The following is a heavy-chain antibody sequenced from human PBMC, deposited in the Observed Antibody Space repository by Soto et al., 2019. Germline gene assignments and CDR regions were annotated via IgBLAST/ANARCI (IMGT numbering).Heavy chain of an antibody. D-gene: IGHD1-26*01. Sequence: QXPTRVEPVFTFSSYGMHWVRQAPGKGLEWVAVIWSDGSTKYYADSVKGRFTISRDSSKNTLYLQMKRLRAEDTAVYYCARDLRSGSCEYWGQG. J-gene: IGHJ4*02. V-gene: IGHV3-33*01. CDR3: ARDLRSGSCEY. CDR2: IWSDGSTK. CDR1: VFTFSSYG.